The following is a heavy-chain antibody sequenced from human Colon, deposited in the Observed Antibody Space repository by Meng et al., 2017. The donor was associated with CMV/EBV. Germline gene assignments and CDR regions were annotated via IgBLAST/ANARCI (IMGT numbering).Heavy chain of an antibody. CDR2: MSSSGSTI. CDR1: GFTFSSYE. V-gene: IGHV3-48*03. J-gene: IGHJ6*02. D-gene: IGHD2-21*01. Sequence: GGSLRLSCAASGFTFSSYEMNWVRQAPGKGLEWVSYMSSSGSTISYADSVKGRFTISRDNAKNSLFLQMNSLRAEDTGVYYCATRPAQVILNFYGLDVWGQGTTVTVSS. CDR3: ATRPAQVILNFYGLDV.